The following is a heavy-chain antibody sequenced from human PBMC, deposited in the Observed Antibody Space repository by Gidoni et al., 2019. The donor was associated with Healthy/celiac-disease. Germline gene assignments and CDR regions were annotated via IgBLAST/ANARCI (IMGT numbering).Heavy chain of an antibody. CDR1: GFTVSSNY. V-gene: IGHV3-53*01. D-gene: IGHD3-22*01. J-gene: IGHJ4*02. Sequence: VQLVESGGGLIQPGGSLRLSCAASGFTVSSNYMSWVRQAPGKGLEWVSVIYSGGSTYYADSVKGRFTISRDNSKNTLYLQMNSLRAEDTAVYYCARDPGGSSGYYYGYWGQGTLVTVSS. CDR2: IYSGGST. CDR3: ARDPGGSSGYYYGY.